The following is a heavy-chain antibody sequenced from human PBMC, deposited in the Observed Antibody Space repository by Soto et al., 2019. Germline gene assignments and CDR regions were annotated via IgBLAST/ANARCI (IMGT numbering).Heavy chain of an antibody. D-gene: IGHD3-3*01. CDR2: ISYDGSNK. CDR3: ARDKSTIFVFDH. V-gene: IGHV3-30-3*01. J-gene: IGHJ4*02. CDR1: GFTFSSYA. Sequence: QVQLVESGGGVVQPGRSLRLSCAASGFTFSSYAMHWVRQAPGKGLEWVAVISYDGSNKYYADSVKGRFTISRDNSKNTLYLQMNSLRAEDTAVYYCARDKSTIFVFDHWGQGTLVTVSS.